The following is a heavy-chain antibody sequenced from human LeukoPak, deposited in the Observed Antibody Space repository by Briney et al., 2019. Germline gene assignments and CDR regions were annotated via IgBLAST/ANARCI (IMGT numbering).Heavy chain of an antibody. Sequence: ASVKVSCKASGYTFTNYAMNWVRQAPGQGLEWMGWINPNSGGTNYAQKFQGRVTMTRDTSISTAYMELSRLRSDDTAVYYCARSGHYYDSSGIFRPRQSLGGDWGQGTLVTVSS. V-gene: IGHV1-2*02. CDR3: ARSGHYYDSSGIFRPRQSLGGD. J-gene: IGHJ4*02. CDR1: GYTFTNYA. CDR2: INPNSGGT. D-gene: IGHD3-22*01.